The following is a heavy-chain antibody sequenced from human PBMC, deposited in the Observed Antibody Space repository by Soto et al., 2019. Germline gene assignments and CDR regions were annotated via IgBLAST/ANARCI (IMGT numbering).Heavy chain of an antibody. CDR2: ISSSSSYT. Sequence: LSLTCAASGFTFSDYYMSWIRQAPGKGLEWVSYISSSSSYTNYADSVKGRFTISRDNAKNSLYLQMNSLRAEDTAVYYCARDRELSSSSAEYFQHWGQGTLVTVSS. V-gene: IGHV3-11*06. J-gene: IGHJ1*01. CDR3: ARDRELSSSSAEYFQH. D-gene: IGHD6-13*01. CDR1: GFTFSDYY.